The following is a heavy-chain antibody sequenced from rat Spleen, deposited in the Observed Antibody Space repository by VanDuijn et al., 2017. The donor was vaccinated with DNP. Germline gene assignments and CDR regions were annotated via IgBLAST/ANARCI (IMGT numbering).Heavy chain of an antibody. D-gene: IGHD4-3*01. CDR2: IGSPAYAP. CDR3: ARHDGVG. Sequence: EVQLVESGGGLVQPGRSLKLSCAASGFTFSAYYMAWVRQAPAKGLEWVAYIGSPAYAPYYADSVKGRFTISKDNAENTLYLQMDSLRSEDTATYYGARHDGVGWGQGVMVTVSS. V-gene: IGHV5-22*01. J-gene: IGHJ2*01. CDR1: GFTFSAYY.